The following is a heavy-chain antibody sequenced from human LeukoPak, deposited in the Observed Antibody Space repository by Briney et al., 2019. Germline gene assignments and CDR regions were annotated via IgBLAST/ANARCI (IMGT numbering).Heavy chain of an antibody. CDR3: ARDYSGEWEQLTGWWFDP. V-gene: IGHV1-46*01. CDR1: GYTFGTHW. Sequence: ASVKVSCKASGYTFGTHWMHWVRQAPGQGLEWMAIINPSGDFRSYAQKFQGRLTVTRDMSTRTVYMELSDLRPEDTAVYYWARDYSGEWEQLTGWWFDPWGQGTLVIVSS. J-gene: IGHJ5*02. D-gene: IGHD1-26*01. CDR2: INPSGDFR.